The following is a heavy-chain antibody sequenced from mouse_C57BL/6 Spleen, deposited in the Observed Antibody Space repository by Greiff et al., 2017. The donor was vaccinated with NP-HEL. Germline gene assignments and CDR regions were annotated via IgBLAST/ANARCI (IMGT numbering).Heavy chain of an antibody. V-gene: IGHV1-18*01. Sequence: EVQLQQSGPELVKPGASVKIPCKASGYTFTDYNMDWVKQSHGKSLEWIGDINPDNGGTIYNQKFKGKATLTADKSSSTAYMELRSLTSEDTAVYYCARRGYDWYFGGWGTGTTVTVAS. CDR2: INPDNGGT. J-gene: IGHJ1*03. D-gene: IGHD2-2*01. CDR3: ARRGYDWYFGG. CDR1: GYTFTDYN.